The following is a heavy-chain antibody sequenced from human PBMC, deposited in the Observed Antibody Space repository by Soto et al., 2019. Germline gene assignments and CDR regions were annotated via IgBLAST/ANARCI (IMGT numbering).Heavy chain of an antibody. CDR2: IKSKTDGGTT. V-gene: IGHV3-15*07. D-gene: IGHD5-18*01. CDR3: AIPPGVQDTPVAPLRY. CDR1: GVTLTNVW. J-gene: IGHJ4*02. Sequence: PGGSLRLSCAVSGVTLTNVWMNWVRQAPGKGPEWVGRIKSKTDGGTTDYAAPVKGRFTISRDDPENTIYLQINSLRTEDTAVYYCAIPPGVQDTPVAPLRYWGQGTLVTVSS.